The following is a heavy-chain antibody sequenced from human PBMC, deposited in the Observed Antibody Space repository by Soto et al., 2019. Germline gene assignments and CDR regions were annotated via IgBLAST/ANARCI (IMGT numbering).Heavy chain of an antibody. D-gene: IGHD3-22*01. CDR1: GFTVSSNY. V-gene: IGHV3-53*01. CDR2: IYSGGST. CDR3: ARGKPWYYDSSGYYYS. Sequence: LRLSCAASGFTVSSNYMSWVRQAPGKGLEWVSVIYSGGSTYYADSVKGRFTISRDNSKNTLYLQMNSLRAEDTAVYYCARGKPWYYDSSGYYYSWGQGTLVTVSS. J-gene: IGHJ4*02.